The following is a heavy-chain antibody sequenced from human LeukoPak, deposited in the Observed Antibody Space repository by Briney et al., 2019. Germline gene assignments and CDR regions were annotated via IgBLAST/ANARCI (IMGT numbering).Heavy chain of an antibody. J-gene: IGHJ3*02. V-gene: IGHV4-31*11. CDR2: IYHSGST. Sequence: SETLSLTCAVSGGSFSGYYWSWIRQHPGKGLEWIGYIYHSGSTYYTPSLRSRVVISIDMSKNQFSLKLSSVTAADTALYYCARGAVVVTGAWAFDIWGQGTVVTVSS. CDR3: ARGAVVVTGAWAFDI. CDR1: GGSFSGYY. D-gene: IGHD2-21*02.